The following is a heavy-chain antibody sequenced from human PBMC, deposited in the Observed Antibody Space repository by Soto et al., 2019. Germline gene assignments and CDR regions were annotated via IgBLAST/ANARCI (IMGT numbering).Heavy chain of an antibody. D-gene: IGHD1-26*01. J-gene: IGHJ3*02. CDR2: INAGNGNT. Sequence: ASVKVSCKASGYTFTSYAMHWVRQAPGQRLEWMGWINAGNGNTKYSQKFQGRVTITRDTSASTAYMELSSLRSEDTAVYYCARVRAGATHDAFDIWGQGTMVTVSS. V-gene: IGHV1-3*01. CDR3: ARVRAGATHDAFDI. CDR1: GYTFTSYA.